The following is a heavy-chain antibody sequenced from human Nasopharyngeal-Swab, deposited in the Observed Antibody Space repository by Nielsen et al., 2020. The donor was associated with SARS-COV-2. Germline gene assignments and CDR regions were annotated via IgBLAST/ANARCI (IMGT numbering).Heavy chain of an antibody. CDR1: GCTFSSYA. V-gene: IGHV3-23*01. D-gene: IGHD1-20*01. CDR3: ARYNWNTMATFDP. CDR2: ISGSGDTT. Sequence: GGSLRLSCAASGCTFSSYAMSWVRQAPGKGLEWVSIISGSGDTTYYADSVKDRFTISRDNSKNTLYMQTNSLRVEDTAVYYCARYNWNTMATFDPWGQGTLVTVSS. J-gene: IGHJ5*02.